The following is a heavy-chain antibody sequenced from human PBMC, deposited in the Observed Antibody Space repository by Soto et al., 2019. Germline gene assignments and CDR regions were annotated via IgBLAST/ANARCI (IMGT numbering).Heavy chain of an antibody. CDR3: ATILRDGYNFGKGYFDY. J-gene: IGHJ4*02. D-gene: IGHD5-12*01. CDR1: GGTFNSHS. V-gene: IGHV1-69*06. Sequence: SVKVSCKASGGTFNSHSISWVRQAPGQGLEWMGGIVPVFDTTNYAQKFQGRVTITADKSTSTAYMELSSLRSEDTAVYYCATILRDGYNFGKGYFDYWGQGTLVTVSS. CDR2: IVPVFDTT.